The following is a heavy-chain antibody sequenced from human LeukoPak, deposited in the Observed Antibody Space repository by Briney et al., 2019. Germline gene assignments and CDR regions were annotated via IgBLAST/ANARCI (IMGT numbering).Heavy chain of an antibody. J-gene: IGHJ5*02. CDR1: GFTFSSYW. Sequence: GGSLRLSCAASGFTFSSYWMHWVRQAPGKGLVWVSRINSDGSSTSYADSVKGRFTISRDNAKNSLYLQMNSLRAEDTALYYCAKEISRYCSSTSCYYDPWGQGTLVTVSS. CDR3: AKEISRYCSSTSCYYDP. V-gene: IGHV3-74*01. CDR2: INSDGSST. D-gene: IGHD2-2*01.